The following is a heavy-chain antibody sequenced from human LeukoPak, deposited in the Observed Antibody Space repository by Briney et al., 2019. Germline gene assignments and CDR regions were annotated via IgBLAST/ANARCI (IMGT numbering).Heavy chain of an antibody. CDR1: GFTFSSYS. CDR3: AREGDTFDFDY. V-gene: IGHV3-21*01. Sequence: PGGSLRLSCAASGFTFSSYSMNWVRQAPGKGLEWVSSISSSSSYIYYADSVKGRFTISRDNAKNSLYLHMNSLRAEDTAVYYCAREGDTFDFDYWGQGTLVTVSS. J-gene: IGHJ4*02. D-gene: IGHD5-18*01. CDR2: ISSSSSYI.